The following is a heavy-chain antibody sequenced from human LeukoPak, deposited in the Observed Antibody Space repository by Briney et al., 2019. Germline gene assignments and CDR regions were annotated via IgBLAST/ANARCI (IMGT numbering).Heavy chain of an antibody. CDR2: IYYSGST. J-gene: IGHJ5*02. CDR1: GGSISSSSYY. V-gene: IGHV4-39*07. CDR3: ARVQSRLSWFDP. Sequence: SETLSLTCTVSGGSISSSSYYWGWIRQPPGKGLEWIGSIYYSGSTYYNPSLKSRVTISVDTSKNQFSLRLGSVTAADTAVYYCARVQSRLSWFDPWGQGTLVTVSS.